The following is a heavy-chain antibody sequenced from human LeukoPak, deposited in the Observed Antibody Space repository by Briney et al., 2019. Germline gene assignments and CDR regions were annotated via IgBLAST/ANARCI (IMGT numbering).Heavy chain of an antibody. D-gene: IGHD6-13*01. CDR3: ARPHSSSWYVDY. CDR1: GGSISSSSYY. V-gene: IGHV4-39*01. Sequence: PSETLSLTCTVSGGSISSSSYYWGWIRQPPGKGLEWIGSIHYSGSTYYNPSLKSRVIISVDTSKNQFSLKLSSVTAADTAVYYCARPHSSSWYVDYWGQGTLFTVSS. CDR2: IHYSGST. J-gene: IGHJ4*02.